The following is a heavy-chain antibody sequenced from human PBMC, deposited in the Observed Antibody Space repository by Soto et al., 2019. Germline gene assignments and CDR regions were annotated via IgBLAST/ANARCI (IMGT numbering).Heavy chain of an antibody. CDR3: TRGQRPTSTGTGAF. Sequence: GGSLRLSCAASGFTCRMYWMHWVRQVPGKGPEWVSRINDDGISTNYADSVKGRFTISRDNAKNTLYLQMNALRVEDTGGYYCTRGQRPTSTGTGAFWGQGTPVTVYS. D-gene: IGHD1-1*01. CDR2: INDDGIST. V-gene: IGHV3-74*01. J-gene: IGHJ4*02. CDR1: GFTCRMYW.